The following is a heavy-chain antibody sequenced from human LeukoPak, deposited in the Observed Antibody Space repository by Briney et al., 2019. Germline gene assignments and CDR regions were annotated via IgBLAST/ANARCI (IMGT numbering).Heavy chain of an antibody. Sequence: PGGSLRLSCAASGFTFSSYAMSWVRQAPGKGLEWVSAISGSGGSTYYADSVKGRFTISRDNSKNTLYLQMNSLRAEDTAVYYCAKTNSGYEILYYFDYWGQGTLVTVSS. CDR2: ISGSGGST. D-gene: IGHD5-12*01. CDR3: AKTNSGYEILYYFDY. J-gene: IGHJ4*02. V-gene: IGHV3-23*01. CDR1: GFTFSSYA.